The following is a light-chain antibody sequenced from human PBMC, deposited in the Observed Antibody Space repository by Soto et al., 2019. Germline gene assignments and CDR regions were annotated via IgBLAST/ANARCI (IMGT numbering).Light chain of an antibody. CDR3: QQYSGPWRT. V-gene: IGKV1-5*03. J-gene: IGKJ1*01. CDR2: KAS. CDR1: QSISSW. Sequence: DTQMTQSPSTLSASVGDRVPITCRASQSISSWLAWYQQKPGNAPKLLIYKASSLKSGVPSRFSGSGSGTEFTLTISSLQPDDFATYYCQQYSGPWRTFGQGTKVAIK.